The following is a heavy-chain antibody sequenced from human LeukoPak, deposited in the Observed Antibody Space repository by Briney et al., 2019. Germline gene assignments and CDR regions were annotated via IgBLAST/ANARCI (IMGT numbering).Heavy chain of an antibody. CDR1: GFTFSSYW. CDR3: ARVGHRRRGLYYYDSSGYYYFDY. V-gene: IGHV3-7*01. D-gene: IGHD3-22*01. Sequence: GGSLRLSCAASGFTFSSYWMSWVRQAPGKVLEWVANIKQDGSEKYYVDSVKGRFTISRDNAKNSLYLQMNSLRAEDTAVYYCARVGHRRRGLYYYDSSGYYYFDYWGQGTLVTVSS. J-gene: IGHJ4*02. CDR2: IKQDGSEK.